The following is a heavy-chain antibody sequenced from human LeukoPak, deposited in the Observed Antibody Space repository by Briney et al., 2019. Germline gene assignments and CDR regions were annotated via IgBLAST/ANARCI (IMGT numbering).Heavy chain of an antibody. J-gene: IGHJ6*03. D-gene: IGHD4-17*01. Sequence: SETLSLTCAVYGGSFNDYYWNWIRQPPGKGLEWIGNIYYSGNTNYNPSLKSRVTMSVDTSKNQFSLKLSSVTAADTAVYYCARGAYGDLLLRYYYYMDVWGKGTTVTVSS. CDR2: IYYSGNT. CDR3: ARGAYGDLLLRYYYYMDV. V-gene: IGHV4-59*12. CDR1: GGSFNDYY.